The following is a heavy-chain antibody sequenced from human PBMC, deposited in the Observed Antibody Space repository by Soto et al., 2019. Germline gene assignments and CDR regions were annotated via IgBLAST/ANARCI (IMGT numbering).Heavy chain of an antibody. Sequence: PGGSLRLSCAASGFTFSSNGMHWVRQAPGKGLEGVAIISYDGSNKYYADSVKGRFTISRDNSKNTLYLQMNSLRGDDTAIYYCAKGESSGTPDYWGQGTLVTVSS. V-gene: IGHV3-30*18. CDR1: GFTFSSNG. CDR2: ISYDGSNK. J-gene: IGHJ4*02. D-gene: IGHD3-22*01. CDR3: AKGESSGTPDY.